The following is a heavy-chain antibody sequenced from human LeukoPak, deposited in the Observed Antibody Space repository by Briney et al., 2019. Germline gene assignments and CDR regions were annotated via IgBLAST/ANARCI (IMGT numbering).Heavy chain of an antibody. CDR1: GFTFSSYG. CDR3: ARDSTRYYYDSSGVATFFDY. J-gene: IGHJ4*02. Sequence: PGGSLRLSCAASGFTFSSYGTHWVRQAPGKGLEWVAVISYDGSNKYYADSVKGRFTISRDNSKNTLYLQMNSLRAEDTAVYYCARDSTRYYYDSSGVATFFDYWGQGTLVTVSS. V-gene: IGHV3-30*03. D-gene: IGHD3-22*01. CDR2: ISYDGSNK.